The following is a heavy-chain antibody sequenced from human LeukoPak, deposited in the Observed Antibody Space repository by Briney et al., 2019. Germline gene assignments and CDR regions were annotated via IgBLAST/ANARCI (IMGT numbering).Heavy chain of an antibody. D-gene: IGHD3-22*01. CDR2: INCNTGGT. CDR3: ARVEATYYYDTAQST. J-gene: IGHJ5*02. V-gene: IGHV1-2*02. Sequence: GASVRVSCKASGYTFTAYYIHWVRQAPGQGLEWMGWINCNTGGTNYARRFQGRVTMTRDTSINTAYMEVNRLTPDDTGVYYCARVEATYYYDTAQSTWGQGALVAVS. CDR1: GYTFTAYY.